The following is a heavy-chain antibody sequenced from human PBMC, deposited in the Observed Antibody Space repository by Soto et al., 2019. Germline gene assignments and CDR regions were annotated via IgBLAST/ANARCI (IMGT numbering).Heavy chain of an antibody. V-gene: IGHV3-48*01. CDR3: ASLKMEWLITDYS. D-gene: IGHD3-3*01. J-gene: IGHJ4*02. Sequence: GGSLRLSCAASGFTFSSYSMNWVRQAPGKGLEWVSYISSSSSTIYYADSVKGRFTISRDNAKNSLYLQMNSLRAEDTAVYYCASLKMEWLITDYSWGQGTLVTVSS. CDR1: GFTFSSYS. CDR2: ISSSSSTI.